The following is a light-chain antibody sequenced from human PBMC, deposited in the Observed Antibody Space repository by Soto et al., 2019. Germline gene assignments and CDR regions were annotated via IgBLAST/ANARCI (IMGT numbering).Light chain of an antibody. CDR3: QQYDKSLPPVT. CDR1: RSVSTN. Sequence: DIILTQSPAIVSVSPGERATLSCRASRSVSTNLAWYQHKHGQAPRLLIYGASTRVTDIPARFSCSGSGTDFTLTINYLKSEDFGVYYCQQYDKSLPPVTFGGGTKVEI. CDR2: GAS. V-gene: IGKV3-15*01. J-gene: IGKJ4*01.